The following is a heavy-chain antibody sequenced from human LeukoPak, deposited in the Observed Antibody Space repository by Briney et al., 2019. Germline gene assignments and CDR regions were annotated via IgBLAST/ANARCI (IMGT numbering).Heavy chain of an antibody. V-gene: IGHV3-48*03. CDR3: AGEGTVTTEHYYFDY. D-gene: IGHD4-17*01. Sequence: GRSLRLSCAASGFAFSSFDMNWVRQAPGKGLERVTYISSSGSTISYVDSVKGRFTISRDNAKNSLYLQMNSLRAEDTAVYYCAGEGTVTTEHYYFDYWGQGTLVTVSS. CDR2: ISSSGSTI. CDR1: GFAFSSFD. J-gene: IGHJ4*02.